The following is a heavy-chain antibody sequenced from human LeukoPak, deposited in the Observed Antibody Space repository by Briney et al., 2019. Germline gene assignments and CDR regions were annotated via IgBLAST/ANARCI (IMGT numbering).Heavy chain of an antibody. CDR3: ATLPGTMITTFGGDLDYMDV. D-gene: IGHD3-16*01. CDR1: GGSFSGYD. J-gene: IGHJ6*03. CDR2: ISHSGST. V-gene: IGHV4-34*01. Sequence: SETLSLTCDVYGGSFSGYDWNWIRQPPGKELEWIGEISHSGSTNYNPSLKSRVTISVDTSKNQFSLKLSSVTAADTAVYYCATLPGTMITTFGGDLDYMDVWGKGSTVTVSS.